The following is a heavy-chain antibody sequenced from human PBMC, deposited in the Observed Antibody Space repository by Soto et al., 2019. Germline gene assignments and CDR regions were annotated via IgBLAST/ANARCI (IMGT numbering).Heavy chain of an antibody. CDR2: IYCSGST. J-gene: IGHJ6*02. CDR1: GGSISSGGDY. V-gene: IGHV4-31*03. D-gene: IGHD3-10*01. CDR3: ARDVVRAQHGMDV. Sequence: PSETLSLTCTVSGGSISSGGDYWSWIRQHPGKGLEWIGYIYCSGSTYYNPSLKSRVTISVDTSKNQFSLKLSSVTAADTAVYYCARDVVRAQHGMDVWGQGTTVTVSS.